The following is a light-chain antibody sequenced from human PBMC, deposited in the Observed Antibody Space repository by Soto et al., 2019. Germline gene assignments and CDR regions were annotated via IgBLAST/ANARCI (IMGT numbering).Light chain of an antibody. CDR1: SSYVGGYNY. J-gene: IGLJ2*01. V-gene: IGLV2-14*03. CDR2: DVS. Sequence: QSALTQPASVSGSPGQSITISCTGTSSYVGGYNYVSWYQQHPDKAPQLMIFDVSNRPSGISDRFSGSKSGNTASLTISGLQAEDEADYYCSSYTSTNTLVFGGGTKVTVL. CDR3: SSYTSTNTLV.